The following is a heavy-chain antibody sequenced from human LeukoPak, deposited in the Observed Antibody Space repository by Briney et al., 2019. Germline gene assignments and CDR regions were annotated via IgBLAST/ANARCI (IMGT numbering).Heavy chain of an antibody. Sequence: PGGSLRLSCAASGFTFNTYWMAWVRQAPGKGLEWVANIKEDESAKHQADSVKGRFTISRDNARNSVYLQMSSLRGDDTAVYYCARDVGESLDYWGQGTLVTVSS. J-gene: IGHJ4*02. CDR2: IKEDESAK. V-gene: IGHV3-7*01. CDR3: ARDVGESLDY. CDR1: GFTFNTYW.